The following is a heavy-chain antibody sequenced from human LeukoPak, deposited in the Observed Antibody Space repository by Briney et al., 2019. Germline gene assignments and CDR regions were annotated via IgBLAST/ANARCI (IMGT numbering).Heavy chain of an antibody. Sequence: GESLKISCKGSGYSFTSYWISWVRQMPGKGLEWMGWIDPSDSYTNYSPSFQGHVTISADKSISTAYLQWSSLKASDTAMYYCARHGAYYGSGSLKFDYWGQGTPVTVSS. CDR3: ARHGAYYGSGSLKFDY. CDR1: GYSFTSYW. J-gene: IGHJ4*02. D-gene: IGHD3-10*01. CDR2: IDPSDSYT. V-gene: IGHV5-10-1*01.